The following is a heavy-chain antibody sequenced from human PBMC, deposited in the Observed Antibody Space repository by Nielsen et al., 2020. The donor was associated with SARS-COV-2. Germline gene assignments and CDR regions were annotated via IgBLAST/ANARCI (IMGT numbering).Heavy chain of an antibody. CDR1: GGSFSGYY. J-gene: IGHJ4*02. V-gene: IGHV4-34*01. Sequence: SETLSLTCAVYGGSFSGYYWNWIRQPPGKGLEWFGEIHPSGNTNYNPSLESRVTMSLDTSKNQFSLKLSSVTAADTAVYYCAKGTDSRKQGYWGQGTLVTVSA. CDR3: AKGTDSRKQGY. CDR2: IHPSGNT. D-gene: IGHD6-13*01.